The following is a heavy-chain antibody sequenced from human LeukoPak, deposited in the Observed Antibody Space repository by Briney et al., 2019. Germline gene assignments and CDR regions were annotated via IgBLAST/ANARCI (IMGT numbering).Heavy chain of an antibody. CDR3: ARGPPTRLSSGYYQTLLDY. CDR1: GFTFSSYW. D-gene: IGHD3-22*01. CDR2: INSDGSST. V-gene: IGHV3-74*01. Sequence: PGGSLRLSCAASGFTFSSYWMHWVRQAPGKGLVWVSRINSDGSSTSYADSVKGRFTISRDNAKNTLYLQMNSLRAEDTAVYYCARGPPTRLSSGYYQTLLDYWGQGTLVTVSS. J-gene: IGHJ4*02.